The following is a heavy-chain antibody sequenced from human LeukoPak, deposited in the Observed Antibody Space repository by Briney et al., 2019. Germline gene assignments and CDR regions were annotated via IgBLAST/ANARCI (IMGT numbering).Heavy chain of an antibody. CDR1: GGSISSYY. Sequence: SETLSLTCTVSGGSISSYYWSWIRQPPGKGLEWIGYIYYSGSTNYNPSLKSRVTISVDTSKNQFSLKLSSVTAADTAVYYCARGVVSHYYYYYYMDVWGKGTTVAVSS. D-gene: IGHD3-3*01. CDR3: ARGVVSHYYYYYYMDV. V-gene: IGHV4-59*01. CDR2: IYYSGST. J-gene: IGHJ6*03.